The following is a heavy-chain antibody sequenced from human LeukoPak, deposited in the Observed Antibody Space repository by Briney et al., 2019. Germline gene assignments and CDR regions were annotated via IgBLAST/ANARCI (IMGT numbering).Heavy chain of an antibody. CDR2: IYYSGST. D-gene: IGHD5-12*01. V-gene: IGHV4-59*01. J-gene: IGHJ4*02. CDR1: GGSISSYY. CDR3: ARVGWLRRGYFFDY. Sequence: TSQTLSLTCTVSGGSISSYYWSWIRQPPGKGLEWIGYIYYSGSTNYNPSLKSRVTISVDTSKNQFSLKLSSVTAADTAVYYCARVGWLRRGYFFDYWGQGTLVTVSS.